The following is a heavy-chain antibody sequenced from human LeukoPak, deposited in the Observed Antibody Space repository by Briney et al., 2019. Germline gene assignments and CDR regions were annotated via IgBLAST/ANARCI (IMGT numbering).Heavy chain of an antibody. CDR3: VRVRYSGSWFPVPNFDC. D-gene: IGHD1-26*01. V-gene: IGHV3-66*01. J-gene: IGHJ4*02. CDR1: EVTVSGSY. Sequence: GGSLRLSCAASEVTVSGSYMSWVRQAPGKGPEWVSVIYTSGDTYYADSVKGRFTISRDSSKNTLYLQMNTLRTEDTAVYYCVRVRYSGSWFPVPNFDCWGQGTLVTVSS. CDR2: IYTSGDT.